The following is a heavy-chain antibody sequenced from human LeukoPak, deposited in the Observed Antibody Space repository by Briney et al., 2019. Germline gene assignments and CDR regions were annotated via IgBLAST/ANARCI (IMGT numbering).Heavy chain of an antibody. CDR1: GFTFSSYG. CDR2: ISGSGGST. V-gene: IGHV3-23*01. CDR3: AKVRPIVDAFDI. Sequence: GGSLRLSCAASGFTFSSYGMSWVRQAPGRGLEWVSAISGSGGSTYYADSVKGRFTISRDNSKNTLYLQMNSLRAEDTAVYYCAKVRPIVDAFDIWGQGTMVTVSS. J-gene: IGHJ3*02. D-gene: IGHD3-16*02.